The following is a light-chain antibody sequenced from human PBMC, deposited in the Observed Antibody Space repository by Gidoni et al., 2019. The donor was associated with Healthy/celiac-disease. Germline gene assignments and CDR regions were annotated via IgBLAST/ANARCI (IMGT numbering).Light chain of an antibody. CDR2: DAS. CDR1: QSVSSY. Sequence: EIVLTQSTATLSLSPGERATLSCRARQSVSSYLAWYQQKPGQAPRLLIYDASNRATGIPARFSGSGSGTDFTLTISSREPEDFAVYYCQQRSNWPPWTFGQGTKVEIK. CDR3: QQRSNWPPWT. V-gene: IGKV3-11*01. J-gene: IGKJ1*01.